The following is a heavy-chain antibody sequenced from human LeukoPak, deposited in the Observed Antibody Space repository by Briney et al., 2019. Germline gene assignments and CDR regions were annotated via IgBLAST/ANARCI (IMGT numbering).Heavy chain of an antibody. CDR2: ISSSSSYI. V-gene: IGHV3-21*04. Sequence: GGSLRLSCAASGFTFSSYNMNWVRQAPGKGLEWVSSISSSSSYIYYADSVRGRFTISRDNAKNSLYLQMSSLRAGDTAVYYCAKDPRRGLWFWDYWGQGTLVTVSS. D-gene: IGHD3-10*01. CDR1: GFTFSSYN. CDR3: AKDPRRGLWFWDY. J-gene: IGHJ4*02.